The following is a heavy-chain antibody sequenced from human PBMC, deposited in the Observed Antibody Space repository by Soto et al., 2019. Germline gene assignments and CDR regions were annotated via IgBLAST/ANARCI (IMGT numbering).Heavy chain of an antibody. CDR3: ARLGGYCSGGSCYGSYYGMDV. Sequence: SVKVSCKASGGTFSSYAISWVRQAPGQGLEWMGGIIPIFGTANYAQKFQGRVTITADESTSTAYMELSSLRSEDTAVYYCARLGGYCSGGSCYGSYYGMDVWGQGTTVTVSS. CDR2: IIPIFGTA. J-gene: IGHJ6*02. D-gene: IGHD2-15*01. CDR1: GGTFSSYA. V-gene: IGHV1-69*13.